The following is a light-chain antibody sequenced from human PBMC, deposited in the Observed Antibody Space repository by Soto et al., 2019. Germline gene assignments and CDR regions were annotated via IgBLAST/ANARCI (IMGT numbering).Light chain of an antibody. V-gene: IGLV2-14*01. J-gene: IGLJ1*01. CDR2: EVS. CDR3: SSYTSRSIDYV. Sequence: QSALTQPASVSGSPGQSITISCTGTSSDVGGYNYVSWYQQHPGKAPKLMIYEVSNRPSGVANRFSGSKSVNTASLTISGLEAEDEADYYCSSYTSRSIDYVCGTGTKLTVL. CDR1: SSDVGGYNY.